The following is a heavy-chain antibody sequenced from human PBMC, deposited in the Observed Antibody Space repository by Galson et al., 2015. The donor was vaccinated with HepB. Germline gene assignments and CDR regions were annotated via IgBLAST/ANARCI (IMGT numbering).Heavy chain of an antibody. V-gene: IGHV3-30*03. CDR3: ARDLLGERWLQLDY. CDR2: ISYDGSNK. D-gene: IGHD5-24*01. J-gene: IGHJ4*02. Sequence: SLRLSCAASGFTFSSYGMHWVRQAPGKGLEWVAVISYDGSNKYYADSVKGRLTISRDNSKNTLYLQMNSLRSEDTAVYYCARDLLGERWLQLDYWGQGTLVTVSS. CDR1: GFTFSSYG.